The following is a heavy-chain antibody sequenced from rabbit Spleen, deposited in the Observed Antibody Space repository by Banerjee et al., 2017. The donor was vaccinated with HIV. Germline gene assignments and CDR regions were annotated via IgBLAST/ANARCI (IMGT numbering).Heavy chain of an antibody. CDR2: IYAGSSGNT. Sequence: QEQLEESGGDLVKPGASLTLTCTASGIDFSSSYYMCWVRQAPGKGPEWIACIYAGSSGNTYSANWAKGRFTISKTSSTTVTLQMTSLTAADTATYFCARFNAAGSFNLWGPGTLVTVS. CDR1: GIDFSSSYY. J-gene: IGHJ4*01. V-gene: IGHV1S45*01. D-gene: IGHD4-2*01. CDR3: ARFNAAGSFNL.